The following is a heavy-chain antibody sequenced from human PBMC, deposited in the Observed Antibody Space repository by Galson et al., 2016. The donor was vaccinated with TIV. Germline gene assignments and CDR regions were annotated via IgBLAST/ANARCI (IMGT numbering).Heavy chain of an antibody. CDR1: GDTFSMIV. CDR3: AKDRNTALDTYYYYDSSGFSSYFDY. CDR2: INPLLGTV. D-gene: IGHD3-22*01. Sequence: SVKVSCKASGDTFSMIVFNWVRQAPGQGLDWMGGINPLLGTVNNAQKFQGRVTFTADESSSTAYMEVSRLTSDDTAVYYCAKDRNTALDTYYYYDSSGFSSYFDYWGQGTLVTVSS. J-gene: IGHJ4*02. V-gene: IGHV1-69*13.